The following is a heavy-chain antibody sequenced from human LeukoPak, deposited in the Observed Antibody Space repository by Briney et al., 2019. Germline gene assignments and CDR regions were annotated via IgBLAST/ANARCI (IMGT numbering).Heavy chain of an antibody. CDR2: IYGGGST. Sequence: PGGSLRLSCAASGFTVSSTYMVWVRQAPGKGLECVSVIYGGGSTYYADSVKGRFTISRDNSKNTLYLQMNSLRAEDTAVYYCARPYGSGRSYGMDVWGQGTTVTVSS. CDR3: ARPYGSGRSYGMDV. V-gene: IGHV3-66*04. J-gene: IGHJ6*02. CDR1: GFTVSSTY. D-gene: IGHD3-10*01.